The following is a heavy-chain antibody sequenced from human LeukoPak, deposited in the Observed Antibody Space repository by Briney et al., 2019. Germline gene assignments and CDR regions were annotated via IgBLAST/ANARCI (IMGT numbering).Heavy chain of an antibody. Sequence: ASVKVPCKASGGTFSSYAISWVRQAPGQGLEWMGWISAYNGNTNYAQKLQGRVTMTTDTSTSTAYMELRSLRSDDTAVYYCASLRLGELSPSDYWGQGTLVTVSS. J-gene: IGHJ4*02. V-gene: IGHV1-18*01. CDR3: ASLRLGELSPSDY. D-gene: IGHD3-16*02. CDR1: GGTFSSYA. CDR2: ISAYNGNT.